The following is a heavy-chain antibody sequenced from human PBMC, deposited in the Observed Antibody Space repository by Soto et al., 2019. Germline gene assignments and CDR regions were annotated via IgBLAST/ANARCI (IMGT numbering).Heavy chain of an antibody. CDR2: IDPSDSYT. CDR3: LTRGSGCYSLFGMDV. CDR1: GYSFTSYW. V-gene: IGHV5-10-1*01. D-gene: IGHD1-26*01. J-gene: IGHJ6*02. Sequence: GESLKISCKGSGYSFTSYWISWVRQMPGKGLEWMGRIDPSDSYTNYSPSFQGHVTISADKSISTAYLQWSSLKASDTAMYYCLTRGSGCYSLFGMDVWGQGTTVTVSS.